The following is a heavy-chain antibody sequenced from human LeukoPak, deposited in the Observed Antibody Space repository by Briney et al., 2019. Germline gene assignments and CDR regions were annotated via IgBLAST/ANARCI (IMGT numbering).Heavy chain of an antibody. CDR1: GFTFSDHY. Sequence: GGSLRLSCAVSGFTFSDHYMDWVRQAPGKGLEWVGRIRNKANRYTTEYAASVKGRFSISRDDSRNLLYLQMNSLKTEDTAVYYCVRGRNSFDYWGQGTLVTVSS. D-gene: IGHD2/OR15-2a*01. V-gene: IGHV3-72*01. J-gene: IGHJ4*02. CDR2: IRNKANRYTT. CDR3: VRGRNSFDY.